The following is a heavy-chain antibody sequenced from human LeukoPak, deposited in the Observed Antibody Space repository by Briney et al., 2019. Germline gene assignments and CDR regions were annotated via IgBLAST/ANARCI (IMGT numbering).Heavy chain of an antibody. D-gene: IGHD6-6*01. CDR3: ARDTHPAPDSSSPYFDY. Sequence: GGSLRLSCAASGFTFSSYAMPWVRQAPGKGLERVAVISYDGSNKYYADSVKGRFTISRDNSKNTLYLQMNSLRAEDTAVYYCARDTHPAPDSSSPYFDYWGQGTLVTVSS. CDR1: GFTFSSYA. V-gene: IGHV3-30-3*01. J-gene: IGHJ4*02. CDR2: ISYDGSNK.